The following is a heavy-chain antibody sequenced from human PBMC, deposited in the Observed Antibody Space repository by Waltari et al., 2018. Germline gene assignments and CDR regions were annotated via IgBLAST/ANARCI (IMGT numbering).Heavy chain of an antibody. CDR2: IWHDGINE. D-gene: IGHD1-26*01. CDR3: ASQSTTLFDY. CDR1: GFTFSRFG. V-gene: IGHV3-33*01. Sequence: QVQLVESGGGVVQPGRSLRLSCAASGFTFSRFGMHWVRQAPGKGLEWVAVIWHDGINEYYVDSVKGRFTISRDNSKNTLYLQMNSLRAEDSAVYYCASQSTTLFDYWGQGTLVTVSS. J-gene: IGHJ4*02.